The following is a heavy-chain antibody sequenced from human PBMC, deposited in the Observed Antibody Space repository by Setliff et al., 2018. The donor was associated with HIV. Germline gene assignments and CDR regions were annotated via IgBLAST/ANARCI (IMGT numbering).Heavy chain of an antibody. Sequence: SETLSLTCAVYGGSFSGSYYWAGIRQPPGKGLEWIGSMYYTGSTYYNPSLKSRVTISIDTSKNQFSLKLNSVTAADTAMYYCARDGGSSGWYFVLGYSDYWGPGTLVTVSS. CDR2: MYYTGST. D-gene: IGHD6-19*01. J-gene: IGHJ4*02. CDR1: GGSFSGSYY. CDR3: ARDGGSSGWYFVLGYSDY. V-gene: IGHV4-39*02.